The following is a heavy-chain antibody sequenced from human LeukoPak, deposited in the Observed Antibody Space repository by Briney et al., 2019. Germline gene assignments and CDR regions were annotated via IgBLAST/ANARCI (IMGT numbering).Heavy chain of an antibody. J-gene: IGHJ4*02. V-gene: IGHV3-7*03. CDR2: IKQDGSEK. CDR3: ARAQFTMVRGVAIPLFDY. Sequence: GGSLRLSCAASGFTFNRSWMSWVRQALGKGLEWVANIKQDGSEKYYVDSVKGRFTISRDNAKNSLYLQMNSLRAEDTAVFYCARAQFTMVRGVAIPLFDYWGQGTLVTVSS. D-gene: IGHD3-10*01. CDR1: GFTFNRSW.